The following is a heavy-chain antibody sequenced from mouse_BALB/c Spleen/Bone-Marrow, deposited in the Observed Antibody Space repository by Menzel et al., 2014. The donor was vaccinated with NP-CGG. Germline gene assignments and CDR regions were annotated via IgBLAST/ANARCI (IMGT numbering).Heavy chain of an antibody. D-gene: IGHD2-2*01. J-gene: IGHJ3*01. CDR2: IDPANDTN. V-gene: IGHV14-3*02. CDR1: GFNIKDIY. Sequence: EVQLQQSGAELVKPGHSVTLSCTASGFNIKDIYMHWVKQRPEQGLEWIGRIDPANDTNKYDPMFPGMATITADTYSNTVYLNLMSLASEDTSFYYCANYGYDGGVFAYWGQGTLVTVSA. CDR3: ANYGYDGGVFAY.